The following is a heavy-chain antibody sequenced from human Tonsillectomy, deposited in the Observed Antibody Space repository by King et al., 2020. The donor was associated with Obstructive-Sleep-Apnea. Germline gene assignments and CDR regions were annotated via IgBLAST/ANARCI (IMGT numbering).Heavy chain of an antibody. Sequence: VQLVESGGGVVQPGRSLRLSCAASGLSFSNYAVHWVRQAPGKGLEWVAVIYHDGSRKYYADSVKDRFSISRDNSKNTLYLQMNSLRPEDTAVYYCASEVRPHFDDSEKGGYFEYWGQGTLVTVSS. CDR1: GLSFSNYA. D-gene: IGHD3-22*01. J-gene: IGHJ4*02. CDR2: IYHDGSRK. CDR3: ASEVRPHFDDSEKGGYFEY. V-gene: IGHV3-30-3*01.